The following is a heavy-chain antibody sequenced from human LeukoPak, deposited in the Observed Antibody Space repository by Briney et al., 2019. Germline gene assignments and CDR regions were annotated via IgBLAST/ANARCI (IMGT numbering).Heavy chain of an antibody. CDR2: INDSGRA. CDR1: GGSFGGYY. V-gene: IGHV4-34*01. CDR3: ARTVSGYYFNA. Sequence: SETLSLTCAVYGGSFGGYYWSWIRQPPGRGLEWIGEINDSGRATYTPSLKSRVTISVDTSKNQVSLKLSSVTAADTAVYYCARTVSGYYFNAWGPGTLVTVSS. J-gene: IGHJ5*02. D-gene: IGHD5-12*01.